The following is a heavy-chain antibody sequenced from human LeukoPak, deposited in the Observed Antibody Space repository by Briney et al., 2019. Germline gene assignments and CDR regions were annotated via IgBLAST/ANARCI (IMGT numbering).Heavy chain of an antibody. Sequence: GRSLRLSCAPSGFTLTSYGMHWVRQAPGNGLEWVAVISYDGSNKYYADSVKGRFTISRDNSKNTLYLQMNSLRAEDTAVYYCAKHWNDLDYWGQGTLVTVSS. CDR1: GFTLTSYG. CDR2: ISYDGSNK. CDR3: AKHWNDLDY. J-gene: IGHJ4*02. V-gene: IGHV3-30*18. D-gene: IGHD1-1*01.